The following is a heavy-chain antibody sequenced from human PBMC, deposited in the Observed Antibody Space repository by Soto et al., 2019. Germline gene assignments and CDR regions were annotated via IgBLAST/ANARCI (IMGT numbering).Heavy chain of an antibody. CDR3: ARESSVMWY. J-gene: IGHJ4*02. Sequence: EVQLVESGGGLVQPGGSLRLSCAASGFNVSSNYMSWVRQAPGKGLEWVSVIYTGGSTYYADSVKGRFTISRDNSKNTLYLQRNSLRVEDTAVYYCARESSVMWYWGQGTLVTVSS. V-gene: IGHV3-66*01. CDR1: GFNVSSNY. D-gene: IGHD6-6*01. CDR2: IYTGGST.